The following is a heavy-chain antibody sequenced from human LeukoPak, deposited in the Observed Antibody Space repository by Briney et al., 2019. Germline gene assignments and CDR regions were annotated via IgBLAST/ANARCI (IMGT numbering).Heavy chain of an antibody. Sequence: SETLSLTCTVSGGSISSYYWSWIRQPPGKGLEWIGYIYYSGSTNYNPSLKSRVTISVDRSKNQFSLKLSSVTAADTAVYYRASGFVVVPAAPLYWGQGTLVTVSS. V-gene: IGHV4-59*12. J-gene: IGHJ4*02. CDR2: IYYSGST. CDR3: ASGFVVVPAAPLY. D-gene: IGHD2-2*01. CDR1: GGSISSYY.